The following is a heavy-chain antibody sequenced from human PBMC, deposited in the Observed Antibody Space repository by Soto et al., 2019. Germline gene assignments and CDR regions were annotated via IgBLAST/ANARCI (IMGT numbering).Heavy chain of an antibody. V-gene: IGHV1-8*01. CDR3: ARGRIIVAGGFDP. D-gene: IGHD6-19*01. CDR2: MNPSTGNT. CDR1: GYTFTSYD. J-gene: IGHJ5*02. Sequence: QVQLVQSGAEVKKPGASVKVSCKASGYTFTSYDIIWVRQATGQGLEWMGWMNPSTGNTDSAEKFQGRLTMTRNTSRITVYMELSSLSFEDTAVYYCARGRIIVAGGFDPWGQGTLVTVSS.